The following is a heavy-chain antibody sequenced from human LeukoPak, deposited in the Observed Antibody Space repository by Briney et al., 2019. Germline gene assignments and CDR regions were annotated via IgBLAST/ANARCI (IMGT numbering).Heavy chain of an antibody. J-gene: IGHJ4*02. V-gene: IGHV3-9*01. D-gene: IGHD3-22*01. CDR3: AMTYNYDSSGYYYVRSLDY. CDR1: GFTFDDYA. Sequence: PGGSLRLSCAASGFTFDDYAMHWVRQAPGKGLEWVSGISWNSGSIGYADSVKGRFTISRDNAKNSLYLQMNSLRAEDTAVYYCAMTYNYDSSGYYYVRSLDYWGQGTLVTVSS. CDR2: ISWNSGSI.